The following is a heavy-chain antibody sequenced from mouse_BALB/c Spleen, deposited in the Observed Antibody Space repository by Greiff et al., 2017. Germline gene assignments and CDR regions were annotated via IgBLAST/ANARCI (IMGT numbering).Heavy chain of an antibody. CDR1: GFTFSSYA. CDR2: ISSGGST. V-gene: IGHV5-6-5*01. D-gene: IGHD1-1*01. Sequence: EVQGVESGGGLVKPGGSLKLSCAASGFTFSSYAMSWVRQTPEKRLEWVASISSGGSTYYPDSVKGRFTISRDNARNILYLQMSSLRSEDTAMYYCARAETYYYWGQGTTLTVSS. J-gene: IGHJ2*01. CDR3: ARAETYYY.